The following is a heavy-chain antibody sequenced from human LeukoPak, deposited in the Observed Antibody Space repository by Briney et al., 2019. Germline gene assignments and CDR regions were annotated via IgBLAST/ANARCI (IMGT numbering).Heavy chain of an antibody. CDR2: IYTSGST. J-gene: IGHJ4*02. Sequence: SQTLSLTCTVSGGSISSGSHYWGWIRQPAGKGLEWIGRIYTSGSTNYNPSLKSRATMSVDTSKNQFSLKLSSVTAADTAVYYCARDPYYRGQGTLVTVSS. V-gene: IGHV4-61*02. CDR3: ARDPYY. CDR1: GGSISSGSHY.